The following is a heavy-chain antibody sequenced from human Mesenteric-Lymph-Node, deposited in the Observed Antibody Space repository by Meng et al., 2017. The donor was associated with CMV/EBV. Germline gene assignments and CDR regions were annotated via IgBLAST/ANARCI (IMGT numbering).Heavy chain of an antibody. D-gene: IGHD6-13*01. Sequence: GGSLRLSCAASGFTFSSYWMHWVRQAPGKGLVWVANINQDGSEKYYVDSVKGRFTISRDNAKNSLYLQMNNLRAEDTAVYYCARGPTAAAFDYWGQGTLVTVSS. V-gene: IGHV3-7*01. CDR1: GFTFSSYW. CDR2: INQDGSEK. CDR3: ARGPTAAAFDY. J-gene: IGHJ4*02.